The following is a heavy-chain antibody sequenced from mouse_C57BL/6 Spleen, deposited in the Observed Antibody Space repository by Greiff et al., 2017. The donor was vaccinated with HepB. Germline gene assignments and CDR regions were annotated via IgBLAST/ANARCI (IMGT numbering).Heavy chain of an antibody. CDR2: IYPGSGNT. V-gene: IGHV1-76*01. CDR3: AREDYGSSYWFAY. D-gene: IGHD1-1*01. CDR1: GYTFTDYY. Sequence: VQRVESGAELVRPGASVKLSCKASGYTFTDYYINWVKQRPGQGLEWIARIYPGSGNTYYNEKFKGKATLTAEKSSSTAYMQLSSLTSEDSAVYFCAREDYGSSYWFAYWGQGTLVTVSA. J-gene: IGHJ3*01.